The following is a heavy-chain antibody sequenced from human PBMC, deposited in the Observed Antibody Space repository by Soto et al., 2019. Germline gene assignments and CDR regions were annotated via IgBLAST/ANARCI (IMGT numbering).Heavy chain of an antibody. CDR2: INPSGGST. CDR3: ARAHNYDFWSGYYYGMDV. CDR1: GYTFTSYY. J-gene: IGHJ6*02. V-gene: IGHV1-46*01. Sequence: ASVKVSCKASGYTFTSYYMHWVRQAPGQGLEWMGIINPSGGSTSYAQKFQGRVTMTRDTSTSTVYMELSSLRSEDTAVYYCARAHNYDFWSGYYYGMDVWGQGTTVTVFS. D-gene: IGHD3-3*01.